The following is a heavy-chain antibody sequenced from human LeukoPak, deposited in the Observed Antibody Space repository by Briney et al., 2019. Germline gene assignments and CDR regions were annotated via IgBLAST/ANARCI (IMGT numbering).Heavy chain of an antibody. V-gene: IGHV5-51*01. D-gene: IGHD6-13*01. CDR3: AIGRGGQQLGDY. CDR1: GYDSGVSFTSHS. J-gene: IGHJ4*02. Sequence: GESLKISCQGSGYDSGVSFTSHSIAWVRQMPGKGLEWMGIIYPDDSDTRYSPSFQGQVTISADRSISTAYLQWSSLKASDTAMYYCAIGRGGQQLGDYWGQGTLVTVSS. CDR2: IYPDDSDT.